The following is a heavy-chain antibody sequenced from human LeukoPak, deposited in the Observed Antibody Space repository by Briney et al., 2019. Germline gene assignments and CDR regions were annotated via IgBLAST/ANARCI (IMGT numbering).Heavy chain of an antibody. CDR1: GDSVKSDSHY. Sequence: SETLSLTCTVSGDSVKSDSHYWAWIRQPPGKGLEWIGSFSYSGTTYLNPSLKSRVTVSVDTFTDRFSLKLYSMTAADTAVYFCARGPLDKGGFDFWGQGTLVAVST. D-gene: IGHD1-1*01. CDR2: FSYSGTT. J-gene: IGHJ4*02. CDR3: ARGPLDKGGFDF. V-gene: IGHV4-39*07.